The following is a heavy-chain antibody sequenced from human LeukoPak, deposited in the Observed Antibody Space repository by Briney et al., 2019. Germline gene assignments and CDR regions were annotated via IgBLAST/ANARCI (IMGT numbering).Heavy chain of an antibody. D-gene: IGHD3-9*01. J-gene: IGHJ4*02. Sequence: GGSLRLSCAASGFTFSSYAMSWVRQAPGKGLEWVSAISGSGGSTYYADSVKGRFTISRDNSKNTLYLQMNSLRAEDTAVYYCAKPDYDILTGYSNYYFDYWGQGTLVTVPS. V-gene: IGHV3-23*01. CDR1: GFTFSSYA. CDR3: AKPDYDILTGYSNYYFDY. CDR2: ISGSGGST.